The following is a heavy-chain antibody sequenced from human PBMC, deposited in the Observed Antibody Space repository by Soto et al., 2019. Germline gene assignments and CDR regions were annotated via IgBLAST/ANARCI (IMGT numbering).Heavy chain of an antibody. D-gene: IGHD2-2*01. CDR3: ARGTSHYFDH. CDR1: GYTFITYG. Sequence: ASVKVSCKASGYTFITYGVTWVRQAPGQGLEWMGWITPYNGKTHYAQKFQDRVTMTTDTAATTAYMELRSLTSDDSAMYFCARGTSHYFDHWGQGILVTVS. CDR2: ITPYNGKT. V-gene: IGHV1-18*01. J-gene: IGHJ4*02.